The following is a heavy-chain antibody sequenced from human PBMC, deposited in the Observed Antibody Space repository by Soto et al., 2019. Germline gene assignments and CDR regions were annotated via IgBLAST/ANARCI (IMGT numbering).Heavy chain of an antibody. D-gene: IGHD2-15*01. V-gene: IGHV3-30*02. CDR1: GFTFSNHG. CDR2: IASDGRDK. J-gene: IGHJ4*02. Sequence: GGSLRLSCEASGFTFSNHGMHWVRQAPGEGLEWVAVIASDGRDKKFANSVKGRFTISRDNSRNTLYLQMDSLRPDDTALYYCAKDRAVRAVSYSLDDWGEGTLVTVSS. CDR3: AKDRAVRAVSYSLDD.